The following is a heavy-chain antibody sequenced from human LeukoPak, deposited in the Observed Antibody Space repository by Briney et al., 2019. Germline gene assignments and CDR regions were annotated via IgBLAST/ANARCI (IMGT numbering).Heavy chain of an antibody. CDR1: GYTFTSYG. CDR2: ISAYNGNT. J-gene: IGHJ4*02. D-gene: IGHD3-22*01. Sequence: ASVKVSCKACGYTFTSYGISWVRQAPGQGLEWMGWISAYNGNTNYAQKLQGRVTMTTDTSTSTAYMELRSPRSDDTAVYYCARATYYYDSSGYYMATPPDYWGQGTLVTVSS. CDR3: ARATYYYDSSGYYMATPPDY. V-gene: IGHV1-18*01.